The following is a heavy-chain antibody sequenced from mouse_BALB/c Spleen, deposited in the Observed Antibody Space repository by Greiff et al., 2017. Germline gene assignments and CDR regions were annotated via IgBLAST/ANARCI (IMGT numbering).Heavy chain of an antibody. D-gene: IGHD2-14*01. J-gene: IGHJ3*01. Sequence: EVKLQESGPGLVKPSQSLSLTCTVTGYSITSDYAWNWIQQFPGNKLEWMGYISYSGSTSYNPSLKSRISITRDTSKNQFFLQLNSVTTEDTATYYCARYYRYDGGFAYWGQGTLVTVSA. V-gene: IGHV3-2*02. CDR2: ISYSGST. CDR1: GYSITSDYA. CDR3: ARYYRYDGGFAY.